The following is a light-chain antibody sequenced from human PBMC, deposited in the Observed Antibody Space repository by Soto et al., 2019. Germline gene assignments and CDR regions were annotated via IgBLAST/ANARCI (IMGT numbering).Light chain of an antibody. Sequence: IGLTHSAGTLSWSQGEIVTLSFRASQSVTTRLAWYQHKPGQAPTLLMSGASNRASGVPVRFSGSGSGTDFTLTITRLEPEDFALYYCQHYGGSPITFGLGTRLEIK. CDR2: GAS. V-gene: IGKV3-20*01. J-gene: IGKJ5*01. CDR1: QSVTTR. CDR3: QHYGGSPIT.